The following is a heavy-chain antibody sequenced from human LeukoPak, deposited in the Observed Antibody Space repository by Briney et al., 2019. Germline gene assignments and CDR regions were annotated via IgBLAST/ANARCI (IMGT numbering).Heavy chain of an antibody. D-gene: IGHD2-2*01. CDR1: GGTFSGYA. J-gene: IGHJ4*02. CDR2: IIPIFGTA. Sequence: GASVKVSCKASGGTFSGYAISRVRQAPGQGLEWMGGIIPIFGTANYAQKFQGRVTITTDESTSTAYMELSSLRSEDTAVYYCARGYCSSTSCYPGYWGQGTLVTVSS. V-gene: IGHV1-69*05. CDR3: ARGYCSSTSCYPGY.